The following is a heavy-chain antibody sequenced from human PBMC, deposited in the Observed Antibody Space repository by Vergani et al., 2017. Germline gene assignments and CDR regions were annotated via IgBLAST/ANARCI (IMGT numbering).Heavy chain of an antibody. V-gene: IGHV3-49*04. CDR2: IRSKAYGGTT. D-gene: IGHD4-17*01. Sequence: EVQLVESGGGLVQPGRSLRLSCTASGFTFGDYAMSWVLQAPGKGLEWVGFIRSKAYGGTTEYAASVKGRFTISRDDSKSIAYLQMNSLKTEDTAVYYCTRQGVRRSTWAFDIWGQGTMVTVSS. J-gene: IGHJ3*02. CDR1: GFTFGDYA. CDR3: TRQGVRRSTWAFDI.